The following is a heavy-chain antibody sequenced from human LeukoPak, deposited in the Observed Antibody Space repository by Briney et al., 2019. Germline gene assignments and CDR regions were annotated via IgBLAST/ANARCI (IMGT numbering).Heavy chain of an antibody. V-gene: IGHV3-7*01. J-gene: IGHJ4*02. Sequence: GSLRLSCAASGFTFSSYWMSWVRQAPGKGLERVATIKEDGSEKYYVDSVKGRFTISRDNAKNSLYLQMNSLRAEDTAVYYCARGMSTFAYWGQGILVTVSS. D-gene: IGHD2-2*01. CDR1: GFTFSSYW. CDR2: IKEDGSEK. CDR3: ARGMSTFAY.